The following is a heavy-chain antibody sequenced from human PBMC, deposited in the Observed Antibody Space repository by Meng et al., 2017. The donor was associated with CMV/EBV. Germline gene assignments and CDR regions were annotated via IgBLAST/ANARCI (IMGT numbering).Heavy chain of an antibody. CDR1: GGSISSGDYY. J-gene: IGHJ4*02. CDR2: IYYSGST. Sequence: GHLPQSAPGMVTPSQTLSLTCTVSGGSISSGDYYWSWIRQPAGKGLEWIGYIYYSGSTYYNPSLKSRVTISVDTSKNQFSLKLSSVTAADTAVYYCARDNRRGGVDYWGQGTLVTVSS. CDR3: ARDNRRGGVDY. V-gene: IGHV4-30-4*08. D-gene: IGHD3-3*01.